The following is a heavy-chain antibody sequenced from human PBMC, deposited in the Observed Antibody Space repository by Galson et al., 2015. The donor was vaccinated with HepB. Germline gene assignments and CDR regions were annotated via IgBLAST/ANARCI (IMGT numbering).Heavy chain of an antibody. D-gene: IGHD4-11*01. V-gene: IGHV3-73*01. J-gene: IGHJ6*02. Sequence: SLRLSCAASGFTFSGSAMHWVRQASGKGLEWVGRIRSKANSYATAYAASVKGRFTISRDDSKNTAYLQMNSLKTEDTAVYYCTRHEDYRDYYYYGMDVWGQGTTVTVSS. CDR3: TRHEDYRDYYYYGMDV. CDR2: IRSKANSYAT. CDR1: GFTFSGSA.